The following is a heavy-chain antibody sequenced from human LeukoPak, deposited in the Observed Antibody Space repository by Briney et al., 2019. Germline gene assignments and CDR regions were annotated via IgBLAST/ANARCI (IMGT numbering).Heavy chain of an antibody. V-gene: IGHV5-51*01. CDR3: AGKATTRVAFDF. D-gene: IGHD1-26*01. CDR1: GYRFTNYW. CDR2: IYPGDSDI. J-gene: IGHJ3*01. Sequence: PGESLKISCKGSGYRFTNYWIGWVRQMPGKGLEWMGIIYPGDSDIRYSPSFQGQVSMSADKSVTTAYLQWSSLNASDTAMYYCAGKATTRVAFDFWGQGTLVNGFS.